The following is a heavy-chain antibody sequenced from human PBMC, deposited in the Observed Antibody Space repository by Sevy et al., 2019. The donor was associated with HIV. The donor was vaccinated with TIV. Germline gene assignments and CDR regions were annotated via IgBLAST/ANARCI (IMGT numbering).Heavy chain of an antibody. CDR1: GFTFSDYW. CDR3: ARGDIWLHLIYYYYALDV. CDR2: INSDGSDV. V-gene: IGHV3-74*03. D-gene: IGHD5-18*01. J-gene: IGHJ6*02. Sequence: GGSLRLSCAASGFTFSDYWMHWVRQVPGKGLVWVSRINSDGSDVTYADSVRGRFTMSRDNAKSTLFLQMNSLRAEDTAIYHCARGDIWLHLIYYYYALDVWGQGTTVTVSS.